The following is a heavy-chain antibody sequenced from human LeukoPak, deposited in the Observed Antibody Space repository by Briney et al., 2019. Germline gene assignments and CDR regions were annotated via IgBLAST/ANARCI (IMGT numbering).Heavy chain of an antibody. CDR1: GVSISSYY. CDR2: GSESGGT. J-gene: IGHJ5*02. D-gene: IGHD3-3*01. Sequence: SETLSLTCTVSGVSISSYYWSWIRQPPGKGLEWIGEGSESGGTKFNPSLKSRVTISADTSKNQFSLKLNSVTAADTAVYYCAKNGQSGFSFDPWGRGTLVTVSS. V-gene: IGHV4-59*12. CDR3: AKNGQSGFSFDP.